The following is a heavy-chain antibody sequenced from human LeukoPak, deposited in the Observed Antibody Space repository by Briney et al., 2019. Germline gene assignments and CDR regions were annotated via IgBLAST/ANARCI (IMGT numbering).Heavy chain of an antibody. CDR3: SRGFPFDP. D-gene: IGHD3-10*01. CDR2: INSDGSRT. J-gene: IGHJ5*02. V-gene: IGHV3-74*01. Sequence: GGSLRLPCAASGFPFSTSWMHWVRQAPGKGLVWVSRINSDGSRTTYADSVKGRITISRDNAKNTLYLQMNSLRAEDTAVYYCSRGFPFDPWDQGALVTVSS. CDR1: GFPFSTSW.